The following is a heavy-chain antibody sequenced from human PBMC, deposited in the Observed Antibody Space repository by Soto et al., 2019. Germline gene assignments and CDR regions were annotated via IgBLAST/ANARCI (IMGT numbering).Heavy chain of an antibody. D-gene: IGHD1-26*01. V-gene: IGHV3-74*01. Sequence: EVQLVESGGGLVQPGGSLRLSCAASGFTFSSYWMHWVRQAPGKGLVWVSRINSDGSSTSYADSVKGRFTISRDNAKNTLYMQMNSLRAEDTAVYYCARGGSLNWYFDRWGRGTLVTVSS. CDR3: ARGGSLNWYFDR. J-gene: IGHJ2*01. CDR1: GFTFSSYW. CDR2: INSDGSST.